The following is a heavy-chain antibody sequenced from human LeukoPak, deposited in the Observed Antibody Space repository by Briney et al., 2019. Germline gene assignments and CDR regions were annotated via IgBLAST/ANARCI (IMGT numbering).Heavy chain of an antibody. V-gene: IGHV3-48*03. J-gene: IGHJ4*02. CDR3: ARWGKVRGVNY. CDR1: GFTFSSYE. CDR2: ISSSGNTI. D-gene: IGHD3-10*01. Sequence: PGGSLGLSCAACGFTFSSYEVNWVRQAPGKGREGVSYISSSGNTIYYADSVKGRFTISRDNAKNSLYLQMNSMRAEDTAVYYCARWGKVRGVNYWGQGTLVTVSS.